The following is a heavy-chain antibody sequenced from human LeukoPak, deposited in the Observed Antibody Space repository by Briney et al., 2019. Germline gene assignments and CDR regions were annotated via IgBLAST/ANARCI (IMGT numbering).Heavy chain of an antibody. J-gene: IGHJ4*02. CDR1: GFTVSSNY. CDR3: ARYSSGWDVRHYFDY. V-gene: IGHV3-53*01. Sequence: GGSLRLSCAASGFTVSSNYMSWVRQAPGKGLEWVSVIYSGGSTYYADSVKGRFTISRDNSKNTLYLQMNSLRAEDTAVYYCARYSSGWDVRHYFDYWGQGTLVTVSS. CDR2: IYSGGST. D-gene: IGHD6-19*01.